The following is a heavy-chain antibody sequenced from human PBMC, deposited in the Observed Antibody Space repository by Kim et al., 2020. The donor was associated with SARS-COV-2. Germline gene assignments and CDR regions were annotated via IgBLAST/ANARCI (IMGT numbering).Heavy chain of an antibody. Sequence: SETLSLTCAVSGVSISSGGYSWSWMRQPPGKGLEWIGYFDYSGSTYYNPSLKSRVIISVDRNKNQFPLKMSPVTAADTAVYYCARGYGSGSPYGLDGLG. V-gene: IGHV4-30-2*01. CDR1: GVSISSGGYS. D-gene: IGHD3-10*01. CDR2: FDYSGST. J-gene: IGHJ6*02. CDR3: ARGYGSGSPYGLDG.